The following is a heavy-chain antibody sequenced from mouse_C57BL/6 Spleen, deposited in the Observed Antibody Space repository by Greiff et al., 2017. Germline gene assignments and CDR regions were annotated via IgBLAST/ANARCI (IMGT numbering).Heavy chain of an antibody. Sequence: QVQLQQPGAELVKPGASVKLSCKASGYTFTSYWMHWVKQRPGQGLEWIGMIHPNSGSTNYNEKFKSKATLTVDKSSSTAYMHLSSLTSEDSAVYYCARSHGSSSYYFDYWGQGTTLTVSS. V-gene: IGHV1-64*01. CDR1: GYTFTSYW. J-gene: IGHJ2*01. CDR3: ARSHGSSSYYFDY. CDR2: IHPNSGST. D-gene: IGHD1-1*01.